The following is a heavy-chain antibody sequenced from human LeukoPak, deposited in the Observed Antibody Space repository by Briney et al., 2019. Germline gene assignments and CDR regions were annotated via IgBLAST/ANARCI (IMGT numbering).Heavy chain of an antibody. Sequence: GGSLRLSCAASGFTFSSYDMHWVRQAPGKGLEWVAVISYEGSNTYYADSVKGRFTISRDNSKNTLYLQMNSLRAEDTAVYYCARDNGDGYNSHYYYYMDVWGKGTTVTVSS. V-gene: IGHV3-30*01. CDR2: ISYEGSNT. D-gene: IGHD5-24*01. J-gene: IGHJ6*03. CDR1: GFTFSSYD. CDR3: ARDNGDGYNSHYYYYMDV.